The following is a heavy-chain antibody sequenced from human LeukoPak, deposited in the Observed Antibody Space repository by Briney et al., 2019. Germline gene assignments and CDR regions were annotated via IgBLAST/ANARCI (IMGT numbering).Heavy chain of an antibody. CDR3: ARGELELL. J-gene: IGHJ4*02. CDR1: GFTFSSYE. V-gene: IGHV3-21*05. Sequence: GGSLRLSCTASGFTFSSYEMNWVRQAPGKGLEWVSYISSSSSYIYYADSVKGRFTISRDNAKNSLYLQMNSLRAEDTAVYYCARGELELLWGQGTLVTVSS. CDR2: ISSSSSYI. D-gene: IGHD1-7*01.